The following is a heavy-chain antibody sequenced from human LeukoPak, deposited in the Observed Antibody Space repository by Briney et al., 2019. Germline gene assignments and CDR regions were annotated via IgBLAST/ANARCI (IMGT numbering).Heavy chain of an antibody. V-gene: IGHV4-59*08. J-gene: IGHJ3*02. Sequence: PSETLSLTCTVSGRSISSYYWSWIRQPPGKGLEWIGYIYYSGSTNYNPSLKSRVTISVDTCTNQFSLKLSSVTAADTAVYNSARQKTGRGFSRRAFDIWGQGTMVTVSS. CDR1: GRSISSYY. CDR3: ARQKTGRGFSRRAFDI. D-gene: IGHD3-10*01. CDR2: IYYSGST.